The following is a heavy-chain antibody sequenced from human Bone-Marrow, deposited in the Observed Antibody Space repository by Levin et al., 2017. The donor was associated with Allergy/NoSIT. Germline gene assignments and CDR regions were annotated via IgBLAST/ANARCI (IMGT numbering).Heavy chain of an antibody. D-gene: IGHD6-13*01. Sequence: SCAVSGGSISSSNWWSWVRQPPGKGLEWIGEIYHSGSTNYNPSLKSRVTISVDKSKNQFSLKLSSVTAADTAVYYCARVAGYSSSWYPAYWGQGTLVTVSS. CDR3: ARVAGYSSSWYPAY. V-gene: IGHV4-4*02. CDR2: IYHSGST. J-gene: IGHJ4*02. CDR1: GGSISSSNW.